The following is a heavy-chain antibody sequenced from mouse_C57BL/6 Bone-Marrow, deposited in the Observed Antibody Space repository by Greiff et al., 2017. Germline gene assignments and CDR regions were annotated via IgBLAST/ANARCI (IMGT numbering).Heavy chain of an antibody. Sequence: EVKLVESGGGLVQPGGSLKLSCAASGFTFSDYGMAWVRQAPRKGPEWVAFISNLAYSIYYADTVTGRFTISRENAKNTLYLEMSSLRSEDTAMYYCARQRLPHAMDYWGQGTSVTVSS. V-gene: IGHV5-15*01. J-gene: IGHJ4*01. CDR1: GFTFSDYG. CDR2: ISNLAYSI. CDR3: ARQRLPHAMDY. D-gene: IGHD5-5*01.